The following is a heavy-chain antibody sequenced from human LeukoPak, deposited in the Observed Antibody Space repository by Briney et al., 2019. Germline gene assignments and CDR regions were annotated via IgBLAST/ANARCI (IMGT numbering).Heavy chain of an antibody. Sequence: ASVKVSCKASGYTFTGYYMHWVRQAPGQGLEWMGWINPNSGGTNYAQKFQGRVTMTRDTSISTAYMELSRLRSDDTAVYYCAPETYYYVTAAFWGQGTLVTVSS. CDR1: GYTFTGYY. V-gene: IGHV1-2*02. CDR3: APETYYYVTAAF. J-gene: IGHJ4*02. CDR2: INPNSGGT. D-gene: IGHD3-10*02.